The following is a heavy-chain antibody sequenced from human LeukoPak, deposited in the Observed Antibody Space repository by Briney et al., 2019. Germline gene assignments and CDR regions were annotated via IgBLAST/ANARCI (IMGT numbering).Heavy chain of an antibody. V-gene: IGHV4-59*01. J-gene: IGHJ4*02. CDR2: ISYTVTS. CDR3: ARVGDWNDLVY. Sequence: SETLSLTCTVSGGSISTYYWSWIRQPPGKGLEWIGYISYTVTSNYNPSLKSRVTISVDTSKNQLSLKLSSVTAADTAVYYCARVGDWNDLVYWGQGTLVTVSS. D-gene: IGHD1-1*01. CDR1: GGSISTYY.